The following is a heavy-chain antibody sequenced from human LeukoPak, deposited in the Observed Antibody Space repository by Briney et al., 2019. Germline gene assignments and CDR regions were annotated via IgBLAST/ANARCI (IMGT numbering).Heavy chain of an antibody. D-gene: IGHD5-24*01. V-gene: IGHV4-34*01. J-gene: IGHJ5*02. CDR3: ARGQDAYYRVHRYNWFGP. CDR2: INHSGST. Sequence: SETLPLTCAVYGGSFSGYYWSWIRQPPGKGLEWIGEINHSGSTNYNPSLKSRVTISVDTSKNQFSLKLSSVTAADTAVYYCARGQDAYYRVHRYNWFGPWGQGTLVTVSS. CDR1: GGSFSGYY.